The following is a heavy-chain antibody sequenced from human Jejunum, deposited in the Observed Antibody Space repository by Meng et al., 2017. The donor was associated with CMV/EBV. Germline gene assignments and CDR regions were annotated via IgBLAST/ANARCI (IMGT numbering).Heavy chain of an antibody. J-gene: IGHJ5*02. CDR3: ARGLRGYLLAFDP. CDR1: SDTINSYY. V-gene: IGHV4-59*13. D-gene: IGHD3-10*01. Sequence: VSSDTINSYYWNWIRQPPGKGLEWIGYVSDIGRTNYNASLRSRVTMSLDTSNKHFFLKLSSVTAADTAVYYCARGLRGYLLAFDPWGQGSLVTVSS. CDR2: VSDIGRT.